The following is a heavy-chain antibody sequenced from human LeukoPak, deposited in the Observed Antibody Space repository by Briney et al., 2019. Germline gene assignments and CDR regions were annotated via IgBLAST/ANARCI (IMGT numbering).Heavy chain of an antibody. D-gene: IGHD6-19*01. Sequence: GGSPRLSCAASGFTFSTYWMHWVRQAPGKGLVWVSRVNSDGSSTSYADSVKGRFTISRDNAKNTLYLQMNSLRADDTAVYYCARGSLRLPDYWGQGTLVTVSS. CDR1: GFTFSTYW. CDR2: VNSDGSST. J-gene: IGHJ4*02. CDR3: ARGSLRLPDY. V-gene: IGHV3-74*01.